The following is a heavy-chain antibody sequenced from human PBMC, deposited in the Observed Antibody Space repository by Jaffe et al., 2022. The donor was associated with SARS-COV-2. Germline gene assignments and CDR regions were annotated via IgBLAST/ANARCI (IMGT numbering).Heavy chain of an antibody. CDR1: GGSFSGYY. CDR3: ARGQKQLGPAAFDY. J-gene: IGHJ4*02. Sequence: QVQLQQWGAGLLKPSETLSLTCAVYGGSFSGYYWSWIRQPPGKGLEWIGEINHSGSTNYNPSLKSRVTISVDTSKNQFSLKLSSVTAADTAVYYCARGQKQLGPAAFDYWGQGTLVTVSS. D-gene: IGHD6-6*01. CDR2: INHSGST. V-gene: IGHV4-34*01.